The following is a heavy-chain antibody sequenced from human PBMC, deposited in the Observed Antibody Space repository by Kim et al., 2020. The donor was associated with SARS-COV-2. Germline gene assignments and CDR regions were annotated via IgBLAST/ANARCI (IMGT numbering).Heavy chain of an antibody. CDR2: IIPICGTA. CDR1: GGTFSSYA. J-gene: IGHJ4*02. Sequence: SVKVSCKASGGTFSSYAIRWVRQAPGQGLEWMGVIIPICGTANYAQKFQGRVTITADESTSTAYMELSSLRSEDTAVYYCARDGGGGTWEGYNNYFDYWGQGTLVTVSS. V-gene: IGHV1-69*13. D-gene: IGHD1-26*01. CDR3: ARDGGGGTWEGYNNYFDY.